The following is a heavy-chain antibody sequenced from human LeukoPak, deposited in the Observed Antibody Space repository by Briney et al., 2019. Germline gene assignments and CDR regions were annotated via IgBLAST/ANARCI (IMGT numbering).Heavy chain of an antibody. D-gene: IGHD1-1*01. Sequence: PSETLSLTCTVSGGSISSHYWSWIRQPPGKGLEWIGYIYYSGRINYNPSLKSRVTMSVDTSKKQFSLRLSSVTAADTAVYYCAREYNYYYYYMDVWGKGTTVTVSS. V-gene: IGHV4-59*11. CDR1: GGSISSHY. CDR3: AREYNYYYYYMDV. J-gene: IGHJ6*03. CDR2: IYYSGRI.